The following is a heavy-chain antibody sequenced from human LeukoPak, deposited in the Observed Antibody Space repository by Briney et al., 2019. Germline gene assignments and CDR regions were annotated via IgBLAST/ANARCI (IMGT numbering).Heavy chain of an antibody. J-gene: IGHJ6*02. CDR1: GFTFSDYS. CDR3: ARTIPPPGGFYFGMDV. V-gene: IGHV3-11*01. Sequence: GGSLRPSCAASGFTFSDYSMYWIRQAPGKGLEWLSYISSSGSALYYTDSVKGRFTISRDNAKSSLYLQMNSLRAEDTAVYYCARTIPPPGGFYFGMDVWGQGTTVTVS. CDR2: ISSSGSAL. D-gene: IGHD2-2*02.